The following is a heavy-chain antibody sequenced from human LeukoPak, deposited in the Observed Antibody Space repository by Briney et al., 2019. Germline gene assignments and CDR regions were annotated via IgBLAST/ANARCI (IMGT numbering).Heavy chain of an antibody. CDR1: GGTFGSYA. V-gene: IGHV1-69*05. Sequence: ASVKVSCKASGGTFGSYAISWVRQAPGQGLEWMGGIIPTFGTANYAQKSQGRVPIPTDESTRTAYMELSSLRSEDTAVYYCARDPGGANWNYVRDYYYMDVWGKGTTVTVSS. CDR3: ARDPGGANWNYVRDYYYMDV. D-gene: IGHD1-7*01. CDR2: IIPTFGTA. J-gene: IGHJ6*03.